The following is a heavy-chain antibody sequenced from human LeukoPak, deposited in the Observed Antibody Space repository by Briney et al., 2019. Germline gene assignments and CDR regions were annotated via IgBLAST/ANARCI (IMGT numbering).Heavy chain of an antibody. V-gene: IGHV1-2*02. J-gene: IGHJ6*03. CDR1: GYTFTGYY. CDR2: INPNSGGT. D-gene: IGHD2-2*01. CDR3: ARALTIVPAAIIYYYYMDV. Sequence: ASVKVSCKASGYTFTGYYMHWVRQAPGQGLEWMGWINPNSGGTNYAQKFQGRVTMTRDTSTSTAYMELRSLTSDDTAVYYCARALTIVPAAIIYYYYMDVWGKGTTVTISS.